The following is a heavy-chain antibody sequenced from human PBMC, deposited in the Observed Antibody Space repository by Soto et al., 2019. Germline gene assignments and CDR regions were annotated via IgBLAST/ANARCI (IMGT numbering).Heavy chain of an antibody. CDR1: GFPFSSYS. CDR2: ISSSSSYI. V-gene: IGHV3-21*01. Sequence: GGSLSLSCAASGFPFSSYSMNWVRQAPGKGLEWVSSISSSSSYIYYADSAKGRFIISRDNAKTSLYLQMNSLRAEDTAVYYCARDMGVFWSGYPEGGFDYWGQGTPVTVSS. CDR3: ARDMGVFWSGYPEGGFDY. J-gene: IGHJ4*02. D-gene: IGHD3-3*01.